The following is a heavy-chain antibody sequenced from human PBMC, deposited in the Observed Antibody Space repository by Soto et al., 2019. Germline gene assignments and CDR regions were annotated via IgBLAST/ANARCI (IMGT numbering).Heavy chain of an antibody. CDR1: GFTFSSYA. Sequence: GGSLRLSCAASGFTFSSYAMHWVRQAPGKGLEWVAVISYDGSNKYYADSVKGRFTISRDNSKNTLYLQMNSLRAEDTAVYYCAEIMYSSGWSYWGQGTLVTVSS. J-gene: IGHJ4*02. D-gene: IGHD6-19*01. CDR3: AEIMYSSGWSY. CDR2: ISYDGSNK. V-gene: IGHV3-30-3*01.